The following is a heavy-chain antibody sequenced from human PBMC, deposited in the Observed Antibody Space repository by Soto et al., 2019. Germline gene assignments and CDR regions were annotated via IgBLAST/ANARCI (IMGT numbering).Heavy chain of an antibody. Sequence: ASVKVSCKASGYTFTSYGISWVRQAPGQGLEWMGIINPSGGSTSYAQKFQGRVTMTRDTSTSTVYMELSSLRSEDTAVYYCARDQNPYYDSSGYSLDAFDIWGQGTMVTVSS. D-gene: IGHD3-22*01. CDR1: GYTFTSYG. CDR3: ARDQNPYYDSSGYSLDAFDI. J-gene: IGHJ3*02. CDR2: INPSGGST. V-gene: IGHV1-46*01.